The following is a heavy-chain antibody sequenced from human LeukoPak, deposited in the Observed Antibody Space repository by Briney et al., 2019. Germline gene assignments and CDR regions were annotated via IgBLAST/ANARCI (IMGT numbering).Heavy chain of an antibody. CDR2: IIGSGAST. D-gene: IGHD5-12*01. CDR3: AREYSGYDWGHFDY. J-gene: IGHJ4*02. V-gene: IGHV3-23*01. CDR1: GFTFSSYA. Sequence: PGGSLRLSCAASGFTFSSYAMSWVRQAPGKGLEWVSTIIGSGASTYYADSVKGRFAVSRDNSKNTLYLQMNSLRSDDTAIYYCAREYSGYDWGHFDYWGQGTLVTVSS.